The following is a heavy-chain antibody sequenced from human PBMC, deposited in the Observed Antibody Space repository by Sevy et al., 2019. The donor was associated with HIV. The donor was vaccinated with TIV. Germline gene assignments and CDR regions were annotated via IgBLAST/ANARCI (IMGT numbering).Heavy chain of an antibody. D-gene: IGHD6-19*01. CDR3: ARDLEQWLGRYYYYGMDV. CDR1: GYTFTGYF. Sequence: ASVKVSCKASGYTFTGYFMHWVRQAPGQGLEWMGRINPNSGGTNYAQKFQGRVTMTRDTSISTAYMELSRLRSDDTAVYYCARDLEQWLGRYYYYGMDVWGQGTTVTVSS. CDR2: INPNSGGT. V-gene: IGHV1-2*06. J-gene: IGHJ6*02.